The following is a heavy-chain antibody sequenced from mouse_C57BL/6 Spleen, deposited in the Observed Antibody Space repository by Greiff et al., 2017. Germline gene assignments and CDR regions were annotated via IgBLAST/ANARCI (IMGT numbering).Heavy chain of an antibody. V-gene: IGHV1-82*01. J-gene: IGHJ2*01. CDR1: CYAFSSSW. CDR3: ARKDSYYLDD. Sequence: QVQLQQSGPELVKPGASVKISCKASCYAFSSSWMNWVKQRPGKGLEWIGRIYPGDGDTNYNGKFKGKATLTADQSSSTAYMQLSSLTSEDSAVYFCARKDSYYLDDWGQGTTLTVSS. CDR2: IYPGDGDT.